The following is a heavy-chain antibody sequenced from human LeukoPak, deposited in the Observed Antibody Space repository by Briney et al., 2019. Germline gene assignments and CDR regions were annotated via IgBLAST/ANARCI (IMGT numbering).Heavy chain of an antibody. D-gene: IGHD6-13*01. V-gene: IGHV4-34*01. CDR3: ARPSIAAAGITAFDI. CDR1: GGSFSGYY. Sequence: PSETLSLTCAVYGGSFSGYYWSWIRQPPGKGREWIGEINHSGSTNYNPSLKSRVTISVDTSKNQFSLKLSSVTAADTAVYYCARPSIAAAGITAFDIWGQGTMVTVSS. CDR2: INHSGST. J-gene: IGHJ3*02.